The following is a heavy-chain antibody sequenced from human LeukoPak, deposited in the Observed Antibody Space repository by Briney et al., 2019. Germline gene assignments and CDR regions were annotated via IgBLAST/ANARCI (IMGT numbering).Heavy chain of an antibody. V-gene: IGHV3-7*01. J-gene: IGHJ4*02. CDR1: GFTFSSYW. CDR2: IKQDGSEK. D-gene: IGHD3-10*01. CDR3: ARKNYYGSGSLPFDH. Sequence: GGSLRLSCAASGFTFSSYWMSWVRQAPGKGLQWVATIKQDGSEKYYVDSVKGRFTISRDNPKNSLYLQMNSLRAEDTAVYYCARKNYYGSGSLPFDHWGQGTLVTVSS.